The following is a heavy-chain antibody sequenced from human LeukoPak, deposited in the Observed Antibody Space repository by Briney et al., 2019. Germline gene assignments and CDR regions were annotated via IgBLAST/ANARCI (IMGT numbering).Heavy chain of an antibody. CDR1: GGSFSNYA. CDR2: ITPMFKRP. Sequence: SVTVSCTTSGGSFSNYAISWVRQAPGQGLEWMGGITPMFKRPTYTQKFRGRVTITADETTSTAYMELHSLRSEDTAMYYCARNDRRDGHYCSNGVCYPLDSWGQGTLVTVSS. J-gene: IGHJ4*02. D-gene: IGHD2-8*01. CDR3: ARNDRRDGHYCSNGVCYPLDS. V-gene: IGHV1-69*13.